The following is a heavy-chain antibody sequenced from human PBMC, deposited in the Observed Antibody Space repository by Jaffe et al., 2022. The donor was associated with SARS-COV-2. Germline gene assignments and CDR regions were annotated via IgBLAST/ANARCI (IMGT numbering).Heavy chain of an antibody. CDR3: ATIVEMATITGDAFDI. J-gene: IGHJ3*02. CDR2: IYYSGST. CDR1: GGSISSSSYY. D-gene: IGHD5-12*01. Sequence: QLQLQESGPGLVKPSETLSLTCTVSGGSISSSSYYWGWIRQPPGKGLEWIGSIYYSGSTYYNPSLKSRVTISVDTSKNQFSLKLSSVTAADTAVYYCATIVEMATITGDAFDIWGQGTMVTVSS. V-gene: IGHV4-39*01.